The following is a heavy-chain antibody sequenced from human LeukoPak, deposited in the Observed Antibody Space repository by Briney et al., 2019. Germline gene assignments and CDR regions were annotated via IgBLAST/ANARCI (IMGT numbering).Heavy chain of an antibody. CDR1: GDSISSGNYY. D-gene: IGHD2-15*01. CDR2: VHYTGRT. V-gene: IGHV4-39*01. J-gene: IGHJ3*01. CDR3: ARHPLGPYCSFVSCYPNDAFDV. Sequence: PSETLSLTCTVSGDSISSGNYYWGWIRQPPGKGLEWIEGVHYTGRTYYNPSLKTRVSMSVDTANNQFSLSLSSMTAADTSLYYWARHPLGPYCSFVSCYPNDAFDVWGQGTMVTVSS.